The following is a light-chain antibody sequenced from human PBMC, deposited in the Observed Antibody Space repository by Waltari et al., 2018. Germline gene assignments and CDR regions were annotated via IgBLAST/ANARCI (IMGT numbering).Light chain of an antibody. V-gene: IGKV1-13*02. Sequence: AIQLTQSPSSLSAFVGARVTITCRASQGINSDLAWYQQKPGKAPKLLIYDASSLESGVPSRFSGSGSGTDFTLTISSLQPEDFATFYCQQFNSYPLTFGGGTKVEIK. CDR2: DAS. CDR1: QGINSD. CDR3: QQFNSYPLT. J-gene: IGKJ4*01.